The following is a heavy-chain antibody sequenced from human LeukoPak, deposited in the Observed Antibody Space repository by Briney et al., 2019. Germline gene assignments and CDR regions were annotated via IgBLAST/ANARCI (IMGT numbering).Heavy chain of an antibody. CDR2: LYHSGNI. D-gene: IGHD3-16*01. CDR1: GDSINSGGYS. CDR3: ARGWGYFDY. Sequence: PSETLSLSCAVSGDSINSGGYSWNWIRQAPGKGLEWIGRLYHSGNIYYNPSLNSRVTISVDRSKNQLSLSLSSVTAADTAVYYCARGWGYFDYWGQGTLVTVSS. J-gene: IGHJ4*02. V-gene: IGHV4-30-2*01.